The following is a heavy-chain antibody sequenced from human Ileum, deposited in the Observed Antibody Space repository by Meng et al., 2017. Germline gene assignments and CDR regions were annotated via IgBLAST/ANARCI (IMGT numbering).Heavy chain of an antibody. D-gene: IGHD3-10*01. CDR1: CGSVRSASYY. Sequence: VPLREPGPGLLRPAETLSLTCNVSCGSVRSASYYWSWIRQPPGKVLECIGLIHYSGSRNYNPSLKSRVTMSVDTSKNQASLRLTSVTAADTAVYYCARFYGSGTFEVHDYWGQGTLVTVSS. CDR2: IHYSGSR. V-gene: IGHV4-61*01. J-gene: IGHJ4*02. CDR3: ARFYGSGTFEVHDY.